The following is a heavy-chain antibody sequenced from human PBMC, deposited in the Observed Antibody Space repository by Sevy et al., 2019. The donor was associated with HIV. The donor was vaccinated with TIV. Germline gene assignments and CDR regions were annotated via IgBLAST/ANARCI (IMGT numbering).Heavy chain of an antibody. V-gene: IGHV3-7*03. D-gene: IGHD7-27*01. J-gene: IGHJ4*02. CDR1: GFTFNNYW. Sequence: GGSLRLSCAASGFTFNNYWMTWVRQAPGKGLEWVDNIKQDGSDKYYMESVKGRFNISSDNTKNALFLKLNSLRAEDTAVYYCARSWDYWGQMGYWGQGTLVTVSS. CDR2: IKQDGSDK. CDR3: ARSWDYWGQMGY.